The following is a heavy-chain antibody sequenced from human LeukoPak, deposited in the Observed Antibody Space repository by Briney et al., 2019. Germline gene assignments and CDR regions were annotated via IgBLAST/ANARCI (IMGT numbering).Heavy chain of an antibody. CDR3: ARGRLERRGGLFNWFDP. Sequence: ASVKVSCKASGYTFTSYGISWVRQAPGQGLEWMGWISAYNGNTNYAQKLQGRVTMTTDTSTSTAYMELRSLRSDDTAVYYCARGRLERRGGLFNWFDPWGQGTLVTVSS. D-gene: IGHD1-1*01. CDR1: GYTFTSYG. CDR2: ISAYNGNT. V-gene: IGHV1-18*01. J-gene: IGHJ5*02.